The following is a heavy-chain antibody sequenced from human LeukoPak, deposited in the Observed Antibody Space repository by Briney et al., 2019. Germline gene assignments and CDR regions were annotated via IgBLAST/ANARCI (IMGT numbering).Heavy chain of an antibody. CDR3: ARGRGSSWLYYFDY. CDR2: INHSGST. D-gene: IGHD6-13*01. CDR1: GGSFSGHY. V-gene: IGHV4-34*01. J-gene: IGHJ4*02. Sequence: SETLSLTCAVYGGSFSGHYWSWIRQPPGKGLEWIGEINHSGSTNYNPSLKSRVTISVDTSKNQFSLKLSSVTAADTAVYYCARGRGSSWLYYFDYWGQGTLVTVSS.